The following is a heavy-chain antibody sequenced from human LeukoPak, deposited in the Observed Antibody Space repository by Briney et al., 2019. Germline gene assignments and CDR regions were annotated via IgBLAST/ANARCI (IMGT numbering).Heavy chain of an antibody. J-gene: IGHJ4*02. D-gene: IGHD6-6*01. CDR3: ARVFGRNAYSSSSFDY. CDR1: VYTFTGYY. CDR2: INPNSGGT. V-gene: IGHV1-2*02. Sequence: GASVKVSCQASVYTFTGYYMHWVRQAPGQGLEWVGWINPNSGGTNYAQKFQGRVTMTRDTSISTAYMELSRLRSDDTAVYYCARVFGRNAYSSSSFDYWGKGTLVTVSS.